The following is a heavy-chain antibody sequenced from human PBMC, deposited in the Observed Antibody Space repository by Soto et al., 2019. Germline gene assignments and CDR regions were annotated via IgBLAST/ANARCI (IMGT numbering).Heavy chain of an antibody. Sequence: ASVKVSCKASGYTFTSYGISWVRQAPGQGLEWMGWISAYNGNTNYAQKLQGRVTITADESTSTAYMELSSLRSEDTAVYYCAIAAAGTGYYYYYGMDVWGQGTTVTVSS. CDR3: AIAAAGTGYYYYYGMDV. CDR2: ISAYNGNT. V-gene: IGHV1-18*01. CDR1: GYTFTSYG. D-gene: IGHD6-13*01. J-gene: IGHJ6*02.